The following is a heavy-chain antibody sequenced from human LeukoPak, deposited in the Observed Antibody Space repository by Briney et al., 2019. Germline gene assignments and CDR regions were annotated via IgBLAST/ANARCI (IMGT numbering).Heavy chain of an antibody. V-gene: IGHV3-23*01. CDR3: AKDPPGYSSGWSSYYFDY. D-gene: IGHD6-19*01. J-gene: IGHJ4*02. CDR2: ISGSGGST. Sequence: TGGSLRLSCAASGFTFSSYAMSWVRQAPGKGLEWVSAISGSGGSTYYADSVKGRFTISRDNSKNTLYLQMNSLRAEDTAVYYCAKDPPGYSSGWSSYYFDYWGQGTLVTVSS. CDR1: GFTFSSYA.